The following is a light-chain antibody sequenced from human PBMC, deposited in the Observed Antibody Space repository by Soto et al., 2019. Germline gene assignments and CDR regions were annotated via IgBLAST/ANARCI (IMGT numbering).Light chain of an antibody. V-gene: IGKV3-15*01. CDR3: QQYNNWPPLT. CDR1: QSVSRN. J-gene: IGKJ4*01. CDR2: GAS. Sequence: EIVMTQSPATLSVSPGGRATLSCRASQSVSRNLAWYQQKPGQSPRLLIYGASTRATGVPARFGGSGSGTVFTLTISSLQSEDSALYYCQQYNNWPPLTFGGGTKVEIK.